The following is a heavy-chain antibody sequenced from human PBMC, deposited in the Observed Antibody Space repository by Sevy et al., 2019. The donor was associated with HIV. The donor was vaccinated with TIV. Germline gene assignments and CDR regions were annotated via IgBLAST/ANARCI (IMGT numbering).Heavy chain of an antibody. Sequence: GGSLRLSCAASGFTFSSYGMHGVRQAPGKGLEGGAVISYDGSNKYYADSVKGRLTMSRDNSKNKLYLQMNSLRAEDTAVYYCAKDGYYMAVLDIDYWGQGTLVTVSS. D-gene: IGHD6-19*01. CDR1: GFTFSSYG. V-gene: IGHV3-30*18. J-gene: IGHJ4*02. CDR3: AKDGYYMAVLDIDY. CDR2: ISYDGSNK.